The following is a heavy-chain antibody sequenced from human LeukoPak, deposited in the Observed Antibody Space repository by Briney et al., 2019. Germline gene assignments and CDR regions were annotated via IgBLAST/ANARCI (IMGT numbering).Heavy chain of an antibody. J-gene: IGHJ4*02. V-gene: IGHV3-7*01. CDR1: RLTFSNYW. D-gene: IGHD3-22*01. Sequence: GGSLRLYCADSRLTFSNYWMSWVRQAPGKGLEWVASIQQDGSDKYYVDSVKGRFTISRDNAKNSLYLQMNNLRAEDTAVYYCARDSYYFDRTGYYYYFEHWGQGTLVTVSS. CDR3: ARDSYYFDRTGYYYYFEH. CDR2: IQQDGSDK.